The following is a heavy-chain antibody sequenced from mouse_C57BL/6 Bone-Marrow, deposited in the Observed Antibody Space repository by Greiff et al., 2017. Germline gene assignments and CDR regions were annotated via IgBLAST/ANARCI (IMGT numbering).Heavy chain of an antibody. J-gene: IGHJ3*01. V-gene: IGHV5-4*01. CDR1: GFTFSSYA. Sequence: EVQVVESGGGLVKPGGSLKLSCAASGFTFSSYAMSWVRQTPEKRLEWVATISDGGSYTNYPDNVKGRFTISRDNAKNNLYLQMSHLKSEDTAMYYCARDLYGSSYQFAYWGQGTLVTVSA. D-gene: IGHD1-1*01. CDR2: ISDGGSYT. CDR3: ARDLYGSSYQFAY.